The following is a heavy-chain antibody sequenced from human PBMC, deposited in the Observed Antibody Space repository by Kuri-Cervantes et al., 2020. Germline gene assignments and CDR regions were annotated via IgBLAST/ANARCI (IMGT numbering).Heavy chain of an antibody. CDR1: GFTFHESA. CDR2: IYSGGST. D-gene: IGHD3-22*01. Sequence: GESLKISCAASGFTFHESAMHWVRQIPGKGLEWVSVIYSGGSTYYADSVKGRFTISRDNSKNTLHLQMNSLRAEDTAVYYCARGLFGDYYDSDEKNYWGQGTLVTVSS. J-gene: IGHJ4*02. V-gene: IGHV3-53*01. CDR3: ARGLFGDYYDSDEKNY.